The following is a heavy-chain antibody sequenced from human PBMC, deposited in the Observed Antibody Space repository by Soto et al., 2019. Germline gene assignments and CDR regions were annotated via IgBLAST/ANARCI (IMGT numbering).Heavy chain of an antibody. CDR1: GFTVSNNY. CDR3: ARGHYGSPPGYFDY. Sequence: EVQLVESGGGLVQRGGSLRLSCAASGFTVSNNYMSWVRQAPGKGLEWVSVVYDGGSTYYAESVKDRFTISRDNAKNTLYRQMNSLRAADTAVYYSARGHYGSPPGYFDYWGQGTLVTVSS. V-gene: IGHV3-66*01. CDR2: VYDGGST. J-gene: IGHJ4*02. D-gene: IGHD3-10*01.